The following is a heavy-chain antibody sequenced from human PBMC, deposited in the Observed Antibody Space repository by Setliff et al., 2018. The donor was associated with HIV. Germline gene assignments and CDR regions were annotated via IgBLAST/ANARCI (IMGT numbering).Heavy chain of an antibody. V-gene: IGHV3-23*01. J-gene: IGHJ3*01. CDR2: ISGSGGST. D-gene: IGHD2-2*03. Sequence: GGSLRLSCAASGFTFNTYAMSWVRQAPGKGLEWVSVISGSGGSTFYADSVKGRFTVSRDNSKNTLYLQMNRLRVEDTAVYYCAKPTNGFYPRAFDAWGPGTMVTVSS. CDR3: AKPTNGFYPRAFDA. CDR1: GFTFNTYA.